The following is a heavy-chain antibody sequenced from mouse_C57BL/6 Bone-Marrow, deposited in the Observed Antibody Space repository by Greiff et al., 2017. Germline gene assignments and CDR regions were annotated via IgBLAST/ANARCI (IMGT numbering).Heavy chain of an antibody. V-gene: IGHV5-4*01. Sequence: EVKLQESGGGLVKPGGSLKLSCAASGFTFSSYAMSWVRQTPEKRLEWVATISDGGSYTYYPDNVKGRFTISRDNAKNNLYLQMSHLKSEDTAMYYCARDRGGDGYPFAYWGQGTLFTVSA. D-gene: IGHD2-3*01. CDR2: ISDGGSYT. CDR3: ARDRGGDGYPFAY. J-gene: IGHJ3*01. CDR1: GFTFSSYA.